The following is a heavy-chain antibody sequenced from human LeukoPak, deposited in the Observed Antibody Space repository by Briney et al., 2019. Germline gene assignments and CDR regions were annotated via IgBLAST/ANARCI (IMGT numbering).Heavy chain of an antibody. CDR3: ARVTRKYSSPDY. D-gene: IGHD6-19*01. Sequence: SETLSLTCTVSGGSISSSSYYWGWIRQPPGKGLGWIGSIYYSGSTYYNPSLKSRVTISVDTSKNQFSLKLSSVTAADTAVYYCARVTRKYSSPDYWGQGTLVTVSS. CDR1: GGSISSSSYY. CDR2: IYYSGST. V-gene: IGHV4-39*01. J-gene: IGHJ4*02.